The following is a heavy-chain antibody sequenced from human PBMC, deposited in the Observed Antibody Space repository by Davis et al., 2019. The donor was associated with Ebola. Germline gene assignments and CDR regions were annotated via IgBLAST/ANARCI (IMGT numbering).Heavy chain of an antibody. CDR1: GGSITSGGYS. J-gene: IGHJ4*02. V-gene: IGHV4-30-2*01. CDR3: ARASLEWLYSFDY. D-gene: IGHD3-3*01. Sequence: SETLSPTCAAPGGSITSGGYSWSCIRQPPGKGLAWIGYIYHSGSTYYNPSLKSRVTISVDRSKNQFSLKLSSVTAADTAVYYCARASLEWLYSFDYWGQGTLVTVSS. CDR2: IYHSGST.